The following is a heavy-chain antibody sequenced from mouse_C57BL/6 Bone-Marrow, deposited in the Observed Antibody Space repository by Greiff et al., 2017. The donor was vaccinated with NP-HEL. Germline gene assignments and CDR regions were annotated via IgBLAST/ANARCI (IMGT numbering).Heavy chain of an antibody. V-gene: IGHV1-61*01. Sequence: VQLQQPGAELVRPGSSVKLSCKASGYTFTSYWMDWVKQRPGQGLEWIGNIYPSDSETHYNQKFKDKATLTVDKSSSTSYMQLSSLTSEDSAVYYCARPTTVVAAYYFDYWGQGTTLTVSS. CDR1: GYTFTSYW. J-gene: IGHJ2*01. CDR3: ARPTTVVAAYYFDY. CDR2: IYPSDSET. D-gene: IGHD1-1*01.